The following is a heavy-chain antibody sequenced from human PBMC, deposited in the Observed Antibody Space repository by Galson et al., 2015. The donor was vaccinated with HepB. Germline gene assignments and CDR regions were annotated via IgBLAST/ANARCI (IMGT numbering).Heavy chain of an antibody. J-gene: IGHJ4*02. Sequence: SLRLSCAASGFTFSSYGMHWVRQAPGKGLEWVAVISYDGSNKYYADSVKGRFTISRDNSKNTLYLQMNSLRAEDTAVYYCAKSGALMIVVVPEIDYWGQGTLVTVSS. D-gene: IGHD3-22*01. CDR3: AKSGALMIVVVPEIDY. CDR1: GFTFSSYG. CDR2: ISYDGSNK. V-gene: IGHV3-30*18.